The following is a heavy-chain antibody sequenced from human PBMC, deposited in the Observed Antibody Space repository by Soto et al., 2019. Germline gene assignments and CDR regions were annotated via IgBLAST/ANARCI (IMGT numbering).Heavy chain of an antibody. Sequence: EVQLLESGGGLVQPGGSLRLSCAASGFTFSSYALSWVRQAPGKGLEWVSAISGSGGSTYYADSVKGRFTISRDNSKNTLYLQMNSLRAEDTAVYYCAKVSRAVAAPPDGMDVWGQGTTVTVSS. J-gene: IGHJ6*02. V-gene: IGHV3-23*01. D-gene: IGHD6-19*01. CDR1: GFTFSSYA. CDR2: ISGSGGST. CDR3: AKVSRAVAAPPDGMDV.